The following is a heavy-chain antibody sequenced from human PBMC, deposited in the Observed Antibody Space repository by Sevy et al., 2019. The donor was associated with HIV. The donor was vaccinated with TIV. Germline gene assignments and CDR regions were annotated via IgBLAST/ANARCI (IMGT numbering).Heavy chain of an antibody. CDR3: AREAYYYDSREENWFDP. D-gene: IGHD3-22*01. Sequence: GGSLRLSCVVSGYSFSSYAISWVRQAPGKGLEWVSTINGRGGSTYYADSVKGRFTISRDNPKNTLFLQMNSLRDEDTAVYYCAREAYYYDSREENWFDPWGQGTLVTVSS. J-gene: IGHJ5*02. V-gene: IGHV3-23*01. CDR2: INGRGGST. CDR1: GYSFSSYA.